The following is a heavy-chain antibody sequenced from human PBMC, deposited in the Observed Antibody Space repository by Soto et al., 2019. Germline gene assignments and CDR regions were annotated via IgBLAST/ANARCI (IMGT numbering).Heavy chain of an antibody. CDR3: ARSQWSGSDI. Sequence: EGQLVESGGGLVQPGGSLRLSCAASQLTFSRYYMSWVRQAPGKGLEWVAHIKEDGSEKFYVDSVTGRFTISRDNAHNLLFLQLNILRFEDTAVYYCARSQWSGSDIWGQGTVVTVSS. D-gene: IGHD3-3*01. J-gene: IGHJ3*02. V-gene: IGHV3-7*01. CDR1: QLTFSRYY. CDR2: IKEDGSEK.